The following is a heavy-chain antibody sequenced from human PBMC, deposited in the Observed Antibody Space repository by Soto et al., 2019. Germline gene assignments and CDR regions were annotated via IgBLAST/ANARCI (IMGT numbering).Heavy chain of an antibody. CDR2: ISAYNGNT. J-gene: IGHJ4*01. D-gene: IGHD2-2*01. V-gene: IGHV1-18*01. Sequence: ASVKVSCKASGYTFTSYGISWVRQAPGQGLEWMGWISAYNGNTNYAQKLQGRVTMTTDTSTSTAYMELRSLRSDDSAVYYCARDLTVYCFSTSCYWGPFVYWGQ. CDR1: GYTFTSYG. CDR3: ARDLTVYCFSTSCYWGPFVY.